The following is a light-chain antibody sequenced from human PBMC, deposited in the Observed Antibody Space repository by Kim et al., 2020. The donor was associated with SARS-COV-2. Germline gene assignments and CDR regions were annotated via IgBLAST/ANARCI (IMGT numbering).Light chain of an antibody. Sequence: EIVLTQSPGALSLSPGERATLSCRASQSVSSSYLAWYQQKPGQAPRLLIYGASSRATGIPDRFSGSGSGTDFTLTISRLEPEDFAVYYCQQYGSSPRTFVQGTQVDIK. CDR2: GAS. V-gene: IGKV3-20*01. J-gene: IGKJ1*01. CDR3: QQYGSSPRT. CDR1: QSVSSSY.